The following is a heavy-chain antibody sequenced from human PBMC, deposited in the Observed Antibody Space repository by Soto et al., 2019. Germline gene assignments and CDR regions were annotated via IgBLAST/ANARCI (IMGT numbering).Heavy chain of an antibody. CDR3: ASAMIVVVTQGDAFDI. J-gene: IGHJ3*02. V-gene: IGHV3-21*01. CDR1: GFTFSSYS. D-gene: IGHD3-22*01. Sequence: EVQLVESGGGLVKPGGSLRLSCAASGFTFSSYSVNWVRQAPGKGLEWVSSISSSSSYIYYADSVKGRFTISRDNAKNSLYLQMNSLRAEDTAVYYCASAMIVVVTQGDAFDIWGQGTMVTVSS. CDR2: ISSSSSYI.